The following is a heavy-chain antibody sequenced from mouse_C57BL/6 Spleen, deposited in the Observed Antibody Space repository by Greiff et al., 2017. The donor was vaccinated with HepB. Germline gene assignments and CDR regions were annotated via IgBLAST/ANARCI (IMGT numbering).Heavy chain of an antibody. J-gene: IGHJ4*01. D-gene: IGHD2-3*01. V-gene: IGHV2-6-1*01. Sequence: VKLMESGPGLVAPSQSLSITCTVSGFSLTSYGVHWVRQPPGKGLEWLVVIWSDGSTTYNSALKSRLSISKDNSKSQVFLKMNSLQTDDTAMYYCARHGYDGYYDAMDYWGQGTSVTVSS. CDR3: ARHGYDGYYDAMDY. CDR2: IWSDGST. CDR1: GFSLTSYG.